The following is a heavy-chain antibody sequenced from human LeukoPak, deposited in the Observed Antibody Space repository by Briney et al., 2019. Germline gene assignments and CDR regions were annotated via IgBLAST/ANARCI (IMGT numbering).Heavy chain of an antibody. CDR3: ASHALDTAMAYYYYYYMDV. V-gene: IGHV4-34*01. CDR1: GGSFSGYY. Sequence: SETLSLTCAVYGGSFSGYYWSWIRQPPGKGLEWIGEINHSGSTYYKPSLKSRVTISVDTSKNQFSLKLSSVTAADTAVYYCASHALDTAMAYYYYYYMDVWGKGTTVTISS. D-gene: IGHD5-18*01. CDR2: INHSGST. J-gene: IGHJ6*03.